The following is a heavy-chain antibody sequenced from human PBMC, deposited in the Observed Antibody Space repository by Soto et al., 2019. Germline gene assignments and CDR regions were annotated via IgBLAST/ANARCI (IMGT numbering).Heavy chain of an antibody. CDR3: AKDETDDWLFPSGMDV. CDR1: GFTFSSYA. J-gene: IGHJ6*02. CDR2: ISGSGGST. V-gene: IGHV3-23*01. D-gene: IGHD3-9*01. Sequence: GGSLRLSCAASGFTFSSYAMSWVRQAPGKGLEWVSAISGSGGSTYYADSVKGRFTISRDNSKNTLYLQMNSLRAEDTAVYYCAKDETDDWLFPSGMDVWGQGTTVTVSS.